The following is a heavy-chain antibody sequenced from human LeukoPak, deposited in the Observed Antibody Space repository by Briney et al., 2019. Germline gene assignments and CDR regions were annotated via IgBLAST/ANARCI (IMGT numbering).Heavy chain of an antibody. J-gene: IGHJ4*02. CDR1: GFTFSSYW. CDR2: IKEDGSEI. Sequence: GGSLRLSCAASGFTFSSYWMTWVRQTPGKGLGFVANIKEDGSEIFYLDSVKGRFTISRDNAKNSLYLQMNSLRVEDTAVYYCGRSPDGVDNWGQGTLVTVSS. D-gene: IGHD3-10*01. V-gene: IGHV3-7*01. CDR3: GRSPDGVDN.